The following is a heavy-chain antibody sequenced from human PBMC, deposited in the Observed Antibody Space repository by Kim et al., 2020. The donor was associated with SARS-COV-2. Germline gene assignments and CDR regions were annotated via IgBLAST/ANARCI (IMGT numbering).Heavy chain of an antibody. D-gene: IGHD1-26*01. Sequence: GGSLRLSCAASGFTFSNAWMSWVRQAPGKGLEWVGRIKSKTDGGTTDYAAPVKGRFTISRDDSKNTLYLQMNSLKTEDTAVYYCTTFSGSYYGGFLQWGQGTLVTVSS. CDR3: TTFSGSYYGGFLQ. CDR1: GFTFSNAW. J-gene: IGHJ4*02. V-gene: IGHV3-15*01. CDR2: IKSKTDGGTT.